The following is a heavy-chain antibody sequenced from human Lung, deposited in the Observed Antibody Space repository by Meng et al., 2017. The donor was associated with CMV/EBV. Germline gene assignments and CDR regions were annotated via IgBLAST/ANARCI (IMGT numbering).Heavy chain of an antibody. Sequence: GGSLRLSCTASGFLFSNYAMTWVRQAPGKGPEWVSSVSGTGATTYYADSVRGRFTISRDNFKNTLFLQMNSLRLEDTAIYYCAKVRSFLRRDFFDDWGPGALVTVSS. J-gene: IGHJ4*02. CDR1: GFLFSNYA. CDR3: AKVRSFLRRDFFDD. V-gene: IGHV3-23*01. CDR2: VSGTGATT. D-gene: IGHD2-21*01.